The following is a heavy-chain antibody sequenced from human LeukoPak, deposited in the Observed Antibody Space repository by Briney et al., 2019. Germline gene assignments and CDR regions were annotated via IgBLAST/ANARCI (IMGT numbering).Heavy chain of an antibody. CDR1: GFIFSSYW. Sequence: GGSLRLSCAASGFIFSSYWMAWVRQAPGKGLEWVATIKQDGGEIYYVDSVKGRFTISRDNAKNSVFLQMSSLRAEDTAVYYCAREWFGGSLNGMDVWARGPRSPSP. V-gene: IGHV3-7*01. CDR3: AREWFGGSLNGMDV. J-gene: IGHJ6*02. D-gene: IGHD3-10*01. CDR2: IKQDGGEI.